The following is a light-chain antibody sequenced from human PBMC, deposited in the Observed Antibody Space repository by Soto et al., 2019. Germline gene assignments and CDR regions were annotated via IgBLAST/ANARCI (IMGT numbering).Light chain of an antibody. CDR1: QGVSRSY. V-gene: IGKV3-20*01. J-gene: IGKJ2*01. CDR3: QQYGHSPPYT. Sequence: EIVLTQSPGTLSLSPGERATLFCRASQGVSRSYFAWYQQKPGQAPRLLIYAASSRATGVPDRFSGSGSGTDFTLTISRLEPEDFALYYCQQYGHSPPYTFGQGTKLEIK. CDR2: AAS.